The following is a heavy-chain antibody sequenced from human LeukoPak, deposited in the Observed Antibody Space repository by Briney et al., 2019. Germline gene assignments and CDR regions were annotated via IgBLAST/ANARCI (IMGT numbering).Heavy chain of an antibody. CDR2: IWYDGSNK. J-gene: IGHJ3*02. CDR1: GFTFSSYG. CDR3: ARENIAAAGFDAFDI. Sequence: PGRSLRLSCAASGFTFSSYGMHWVRQAPGKGLEWVAVIWYDGSNKYYADSVKGRFTISRDNSKNTLYLQMNSLRAEGTAVYYCARENIAAAGFDAFDIWGQGTMVTVSS. D-gene: IGHD6-13*01. V-gene: IGHV3-33*01.